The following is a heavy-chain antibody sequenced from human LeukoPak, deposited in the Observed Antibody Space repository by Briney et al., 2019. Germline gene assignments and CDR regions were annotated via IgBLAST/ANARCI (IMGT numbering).Heavy chain of an antibody. CDR1: GYTFTGYY. CDR2: INPNSGGT. CDR3: ARGVGYSGSWSWFDP. J-gene: IGHJ5*02. V-gene: IGHV1-2*02. D-gene: IGHD6-6*01. Sequence: GASVKVSCKASGYTFTGYYMHWVRQAPGQGLEWMGWINPNSGGTNYAQKFQGRVTMTRDTSISTAYMELSRLRSDDTAVYYCARGVGYSGSWSWFDPWGQGTLVTVSS.